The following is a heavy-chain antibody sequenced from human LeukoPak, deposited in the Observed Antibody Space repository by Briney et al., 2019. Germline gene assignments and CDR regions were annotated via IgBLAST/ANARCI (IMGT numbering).Heavy chain of an antibody. J-gene: IGHJ4*02. CDR2: IYNSGST. CDR3: ARGVVAAAGRSFDF. D-gene: IGHD6-13*01. CDR1: GDSFSYFY. V-gene: IGHV4-59*01. Sequence: PSETLSLTCTVSGDSFSYFYWSWIRQPPGKGLEWIGYIYNSGSTSYNPSLKSRVTISLDTSQNQFSLKLSSLTAADTAVYYCARGVVAAAGRSFDFWGQGTLVTVSS.